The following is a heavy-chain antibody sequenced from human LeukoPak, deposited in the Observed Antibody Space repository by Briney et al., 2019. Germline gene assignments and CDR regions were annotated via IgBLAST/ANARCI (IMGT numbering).Heavy chain of an antibody. V-gene: IGHV1-8*01. D-gene: IGHD6-19*01. CDR3: ARGGGGIAVAGRDSDY. CDR2: MNPNSGNT. J-gene: IGHJ4*02. CDR1: GYTFTSYD. Sequence: ASVKVSCKASGYTFTSYDINWVRQATGQGLEWMGWMNPNSGNTGYAQKFQGRVTMTRNTSISTAYMELSSLRSEDTAVYYCARGGGGIAVAGRDSDYWGQGTLVTVSS.